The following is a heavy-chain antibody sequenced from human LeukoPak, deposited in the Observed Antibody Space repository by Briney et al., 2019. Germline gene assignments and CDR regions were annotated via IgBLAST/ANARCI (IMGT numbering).Heavy chain of an antibody. CDR2: IIPILGIA. Sequence: ASVKVSCKASGGTFSSYAISWVRQAPGQGLEWMGRIIPILGIANYAQKFQGRVTMTTDTSTSTAYMELRSLRSDDTAVYYCARDQWLVQGLVDYWGQGTLVTVSS. D-gene: IGHD6-19*01. V-gene: IGHV1-69*04. CDR1: GGTFSSYA. J-gene: IGHJ4*02. CDR3: ARDQWLVQGLVDY.